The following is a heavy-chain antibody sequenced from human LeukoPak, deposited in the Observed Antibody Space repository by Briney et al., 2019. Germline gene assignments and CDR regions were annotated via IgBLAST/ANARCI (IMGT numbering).Heavy chain of an antibody. Sequence: GGSLRLSCAASGFTVSSTYMSWVRQAPGKGLEWVAVISYDGSNKYYADSVKGRFTISRDNSKNTLYLQMNSLRAEDTAVYYCAKGELGMREDWGQGTLVTVSS. J-gene: IGHJ4*02. CDR2: ISYDGSNK. CDR3: AKGELGMRED. D-gene: IGHD7-27*01. V-gene: IGHV3-30*18. CDR1: GFTVSSTY.